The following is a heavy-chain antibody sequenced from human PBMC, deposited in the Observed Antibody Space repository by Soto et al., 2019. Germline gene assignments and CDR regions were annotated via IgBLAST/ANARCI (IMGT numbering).Heavy chain of an antibody. V-gene: IGHV4-34*01. J-gene: IGHJ4*02. CDR1: GGSFSGYY. CDR2: INHSGST. Sequence: SETLSLTCAVYGGSFSGYYWSWIRQPPGKGLEWIGEINHSGSTNYNPSLKSRVTISVDTSKNQFSLKLSSVTAADTAVYYCARAHHGDGYNYFDYWGQGTLVTVSS. D-gene: IGHD5-12*01. CDR3: ARAHHGDGYNYFDY.